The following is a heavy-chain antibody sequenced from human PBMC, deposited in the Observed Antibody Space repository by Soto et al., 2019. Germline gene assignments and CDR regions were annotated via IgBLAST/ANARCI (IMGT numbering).Heavy chain of an antibody. CDR3: ARVPSRSSGGAYYGMDV. CDR2: IYYSGSI. CDR1: GGSISSGDYY. D-gene: IGHD6-6*01. J-gene: IGHJ6*02. Sequence: SETLSLTCTVSGGSISSGDYYWSWIRQPPGKGLEWIGYIYYSGSIYYNPSLKSRVTISVDTSKNQFSLKLSSVTAADTAVYYCARVPSRSSGGAYYGMDVWGQGTTVTAP. V-gene: IGHV4-30-4*01.